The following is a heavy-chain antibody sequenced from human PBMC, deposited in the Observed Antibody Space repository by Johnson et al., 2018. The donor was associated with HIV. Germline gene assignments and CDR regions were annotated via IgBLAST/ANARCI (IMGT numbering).Heavy chain of an antibody. V-gene: IGHV3-15*07. CDR2: IKRKSDGGTT. D-gene: IGHD2-21*01. Sequence: RQAPGKGLELVARIKRKSDGGTTDYAAPVKGRFSISRDDSKSTVYLQMNSLKTEDSAVYYCTTDLIVVIPIGAFDVWGQGTTVTVSS. J-gene: IGHJ3*01. CDR3: TTDLIVVIPIGAFDV.